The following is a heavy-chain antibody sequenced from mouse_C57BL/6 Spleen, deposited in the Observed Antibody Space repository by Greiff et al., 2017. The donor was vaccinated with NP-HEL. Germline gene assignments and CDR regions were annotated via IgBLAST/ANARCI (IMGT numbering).Heavy chain of an antibody. V-gene: IGHV5-6*01. J-gene: IGHJ1*03. CDR2: ISSGGSYT. CDR1: GFTFSSYG. CDR3: ARQNSPDYWYFDV. Sequence: EVKLVESGGDLVKPGGSLKLSCAASGFTFSSYGMSWVRQTPDKRLEWVATISSGGSYTYYPDSVKGRFTISRDNAKNTLYLQMSSLKSEDTAMYYCARQNSPDYWYFDVWGTGTTVTVSS.